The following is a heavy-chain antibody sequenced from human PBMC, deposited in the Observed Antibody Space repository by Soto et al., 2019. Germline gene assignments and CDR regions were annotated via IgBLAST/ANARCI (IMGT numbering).Heavy chain of an antibody. D-gene: IGHD1-7*01. CDR3: GRAYNWNFV. Sequence: QVTLKESGPTLVKPTQTLMLTCSFSGFSLNTTGVGVAWIRQAPGKALEWLASIYWHDDKRYSPSLEGRLTIIKDTSKNQVVLTMTNMDPVDTATYYCGRAYNWNFVWGQGTLVTVSS. CDR2: IYWHDDK. J-gene: IGHJ4*02. V-gene: IGHV2-5*01. CDR1: GFSLNTTGVG.